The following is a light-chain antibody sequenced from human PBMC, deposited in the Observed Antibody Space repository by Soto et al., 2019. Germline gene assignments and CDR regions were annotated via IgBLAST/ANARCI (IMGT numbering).Light chain of an antibody. V-gene: IGKV3-15*01. J-gene: IGKJ4*01. CDR2: GAS. CDR3: QQYNNWPLT. CDR1: QSVSSN. Sequence: EIVMTQSAATLSVSPGERATLSCRASQSVSSNLAWYQQKPGQAPRHLIYGASTRATGIPARFSGSGSGTEFTLTISSLQSEDFAVYYCQQYNNWPLTFGGGTKVEIK.